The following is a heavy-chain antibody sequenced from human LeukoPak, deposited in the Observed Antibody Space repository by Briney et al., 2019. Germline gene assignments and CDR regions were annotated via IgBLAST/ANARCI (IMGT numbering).Heavy chain of an antibody. CDR1: AFTFSSNA. CDR3: AKGGIRGVIITLLDY. V-gene: IGHV3-23*01. J-gene: IGHJ4*02. CDR2: ISGSGGST. D-gene: IGHD3-10*01. Sequence: GGSLRLSSSASAFTFSSNARSWVRQGQGKGLEGFSAISGSGGSTYYADSVKGRFTISRDNSKNTLYLQMNSLRAEDTAVYYCAKGGIRGVIITLLDYWGQGTLVTVSS.